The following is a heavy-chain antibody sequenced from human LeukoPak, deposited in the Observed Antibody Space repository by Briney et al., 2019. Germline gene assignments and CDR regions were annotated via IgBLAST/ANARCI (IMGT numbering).Heavy chain of an antibody. Sequence: SVKVSCKASGGTFSSYAISWVRQAPGQGLEWMGGIIPIFGTANYAQKFQGRVTITTDESTSTAYMELSSLRSEDTAVYYCARAGYYGILTGPFDYWGQGTLVTVSS. CDR2: IIPIFGTA. D-gene: IGHD3-9*01. J-gene: IGHJ4*02. V-gene: IGHV1-69*05. CDR1: GGTFSSYA. CDR3: ARAGYYGILTGPFDY.